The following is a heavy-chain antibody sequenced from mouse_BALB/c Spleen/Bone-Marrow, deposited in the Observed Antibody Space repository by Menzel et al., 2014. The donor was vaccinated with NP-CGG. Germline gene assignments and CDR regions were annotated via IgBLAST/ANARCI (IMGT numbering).Heavy chain of an antibody. J-gene: IGHJ2*01. CDR2: IYPGSGNT. Sequence: VQRVESGPELVKPGASVKISCKASGYTFXDYYINWVKQKPGQGLEWIGWIYPGSGNTKYNEKFKGKATLTVDTSSSTAYMQLSSLTSEDTAVYFCARPAYYGNYGGYWGQGTTLTVSS. D-gene: IGHD2-10*01. V-gene: IGHV1-84*02. CDR1: GYTFXDYY. CDR3: ARPAYYGNYGGY.